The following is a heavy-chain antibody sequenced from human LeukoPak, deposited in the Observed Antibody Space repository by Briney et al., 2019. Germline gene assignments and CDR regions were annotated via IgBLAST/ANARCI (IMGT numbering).Heavy chain of an antibody. V-gene: IGHV4-4*07. CDR3: ARDRDPMDIVVVPAAPFDY. Sequence: KPSETLSLTCTVSGGSISSYYWSWIRQPAAKGLEGIGRIYTSGSTTYNPSLKSRVTMSVDTSKNQFSLKLSSVTAADTAVYYCARDRDPMDIVVVPAAPFDYWGQGTLVTVSS. D-gene: IGHD2-2*03. CDR1: GGSISSYY. J-gene: IGHJ4*02. CDR2: IYTSGST.